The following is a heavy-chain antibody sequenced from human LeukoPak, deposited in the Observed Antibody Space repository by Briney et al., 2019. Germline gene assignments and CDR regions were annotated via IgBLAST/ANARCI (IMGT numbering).Heavy chain of an antibody. J-gene: IGHJ6*03. D-gene: IGHD4-23*01. CDR1: GGSFSGYY. V-gene: IGHV4-34*01. CDR3: ATARAQYGGNSWGGYYYYYMDV. CDR2: INHSGST. Sequence: PSETLSLTCAVYGGSFSGYYWSWIRQPPGKGLEWIGEINHSGSTNYNPSLKSRVTMSVDTSKNQFSLRLTSVTAADTAVYYCATARAQYGGNSWGGYYYYYMDVWGKGTTVTISS.